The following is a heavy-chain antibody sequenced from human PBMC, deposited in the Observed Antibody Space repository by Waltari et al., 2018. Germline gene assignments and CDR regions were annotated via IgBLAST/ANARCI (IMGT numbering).Heavy chain of an antibody. V-gene: IGHV4-34*01. CDR2: INRDGSN. D-gene: IGHD3-10*01. Sequence: QVQLQQWGAGLLKPSETLSLTCAVYDGSFSGYFWSWIRQSPGKGLEWIGQINRDGSNIYNPSLKSRVAMSVDTLKSQLSLRLTSVTAADAAVYYCARVGDYHGSGRFGLDVWGQGTRVTVSS. CDR1: DGSFSGYF. J-gene: IGHJ6*02. CDR3: ARVGDYHGSGRFGLDV.